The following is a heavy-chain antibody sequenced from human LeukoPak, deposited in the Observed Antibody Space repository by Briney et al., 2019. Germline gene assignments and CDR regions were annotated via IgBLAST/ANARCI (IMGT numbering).Heavy chain of an antibody. CDR2: IYHSGST. Sequence: SETLSLTCTVSGYSISSGYYWGWIRQPPGKGLEWIGSIYHSGSTYYNPSLKSRVTISVDTSKNQFSLKLSSVTAADTAVYYCATTPHGIQLWRQWGQGTLVTVSS. D-gene: IGHD5-18*01. CDR1: GYSISSGYY. J-gene: IGHJ4*02. CDR3: ATTPHGIQLWRQ. V-gene: IGHV4-38-2*02.